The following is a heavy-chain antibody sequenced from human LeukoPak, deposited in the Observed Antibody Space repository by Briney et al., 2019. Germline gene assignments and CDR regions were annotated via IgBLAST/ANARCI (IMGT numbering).Heavy chain of an antibody. Sequence: PSETLSLTCTVSGYSISSTYCWGWIRQPPGKGLEWVGSVFHSGNTYYNPSLKSRLTISADTSKNQFSLTLTSVTAADTAVYYCARDPSGRMWLQQGGWFDPWGQGTLVTVSS. D-gene: IGHD5-24*01. J-gene: IGHJ5*02. CDR2: VFHSGNT. V-gene: IGHV4-38-2*02. CDR1: GYSISSTYC. CDR3: ARDPSGRMWLQQGGWFDP.